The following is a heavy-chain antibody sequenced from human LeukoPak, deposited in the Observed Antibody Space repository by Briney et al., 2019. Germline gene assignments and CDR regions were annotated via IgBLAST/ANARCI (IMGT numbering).Heavy chain of an antibody. J-gene: IGHJ4*02. V-gene: IGHV3-7*01. CDR3: AKDTRHPNSGSYPEGT. D-gene: IGHD1-26*01. CDR1: GFTFSSYW. Sequence: PGGSLRLSCAASGFTFSSYWMSWVRQAPGKGLEWVANIKQDGSEKYYVDSVKGRFTISRDNAKNSLYLQMNSLRAEDTAVYYCAKDTRHPNSGSYPEGTWGQGTLVTVSS. CDR2: IKQDGSEK.